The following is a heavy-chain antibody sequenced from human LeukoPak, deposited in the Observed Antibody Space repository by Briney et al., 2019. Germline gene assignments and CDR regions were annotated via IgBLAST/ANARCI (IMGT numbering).Heavy chain of an antibody. CDR3: EGSAGY. CDR2: IKKDGSEM. V-gene: IGHV3-7*01. Sequence: LAAGSLRLSCAASAFTFSSYWMSWVRQAPGKGLEWVANIKKDGSEMYYVDSVKGRFTISRDNAKNSLYLQMNSLRAEDTAVYYCEGSAGYWGQGTLVTVSS. J-gene: IGHJ4*02. CDR1: AFTFSSYW.